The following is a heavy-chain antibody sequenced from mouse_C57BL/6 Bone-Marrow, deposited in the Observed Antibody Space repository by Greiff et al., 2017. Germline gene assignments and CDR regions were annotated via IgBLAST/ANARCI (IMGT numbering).Heavy chain of an antibody. D-gene: IGHD2-5*01. V-gene: IGHV1-80*01. J-gene: IGHJ4*01. CDR1: GYAFSSYW. CDR2: IYPGDGDT. CDR3: ARSGSYYSNYVRAMDY. Sequence: QVQLQQSGAELVKPGASVKISCKASGYAFSSYWMNWVKQRPGKGLEWIGQIYPGDGDTNYNGKFKGKATLTADKSSSTAYMQLSSLTSEDSAVYFCARSGSYYSNYVRAMDYWGQGTSVTVSS.